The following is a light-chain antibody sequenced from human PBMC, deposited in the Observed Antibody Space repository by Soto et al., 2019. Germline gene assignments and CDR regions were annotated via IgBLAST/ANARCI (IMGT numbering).Light chain of an antibody. J-gene: IGKJ5*01. CDR2: AST. Sequence: DIQMPQSPSSLSASVGDRVTITCRAGQTISSYLNWYQQKPGKVPKLHIYASTNLQSGLPLRFSGLGSGTDFTLTILNLQPEDFATYYCQQTDMSPITFGQGTRLEI. CDR3: QQTDMSPIT. CDR1: QTISSY. V-gene: IGKV1-39*01.